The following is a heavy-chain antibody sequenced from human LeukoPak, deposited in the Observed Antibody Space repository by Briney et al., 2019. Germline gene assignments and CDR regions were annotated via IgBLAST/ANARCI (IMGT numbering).Heavy chain of an antibody. V-gene: IGHV5-51*01. Sequence: GESLKISCKASGYSFTNYWIGWVRQLPGKGLEWMGIVDCRDSDDRYSQSFHGQVTISVDKSISTAYLQWSSLKTSDSAMYYCARLKRPKIDYWGQGTLVTLS. CDR2: VDCRDSDD. CDR1: GYSFTNYW. J-gene: IGHJ4*02. CDR3: ARLKRPKIDY.